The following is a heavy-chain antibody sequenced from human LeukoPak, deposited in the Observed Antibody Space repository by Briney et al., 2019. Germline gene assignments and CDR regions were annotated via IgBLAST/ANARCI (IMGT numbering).Heavy chain of an antibody. D-gene: IGHD2-15*01. CDR3: ARVGIIGYCSGGSCSGAFDI. CDR2: ISYDGSNK. V-gene: IGHV3-30-3*01. CDR1: GFTFSSYA. J-gene: IGHJ3*02. Sequence: PGGSLRLSCAASGFTFSSYAMHWVRQAPGKGLEWVAVISYDGSNKYYADSVKGRFTISRDNSKNTLYLQMNGLRAEDTAVYYCARVGIIGYCSGGSCSGAFDIWGQGTMVTVSS.